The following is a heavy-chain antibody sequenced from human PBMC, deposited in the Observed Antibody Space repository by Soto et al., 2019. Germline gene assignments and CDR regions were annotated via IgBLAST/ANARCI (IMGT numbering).Heavy chain of an antibody. CDR1: GYSFTDHH. CDR3: ARGDSTDCSKGVCSFFYNHDMDV. J-gene: IGHJ6*02. V-gene: IGHV1-2*04. D-gene: IGHD2-8*01. Sequence: ASVKVSCKASGYSFTDHHIHWVRQAPGQGLEWLGRINPKSGGTSTAQKFQGWVTMTTDTSISTASMELTRLTSDDTAIYYCARGDSTDCSKGVCSFFYNHDMDVWGQGTTVTVSS. CDR2: INPKSGGT.